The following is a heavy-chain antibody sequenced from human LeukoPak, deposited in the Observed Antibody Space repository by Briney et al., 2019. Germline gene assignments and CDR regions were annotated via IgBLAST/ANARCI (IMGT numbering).Heavy chain of an antibody. J-gene: IGHJ5*02. CDR1: GGSISSGGYY. V-gene: IGHV4-31*03. CDR2: IYYSGGT. D-gene: IGHD3-16*01. CDR3: ARTWGSYSRFWFDP. Sequence: PSETLSLTCTVSGGSISSGGYYWSWIRQHPGKGLEWIGYIYYSGGTYYNPSLKSRVTISVDTSKNQFSLKLSSVTAADTAVYYCARTWGSYSRFWFDPWGQGTLVTVSS.